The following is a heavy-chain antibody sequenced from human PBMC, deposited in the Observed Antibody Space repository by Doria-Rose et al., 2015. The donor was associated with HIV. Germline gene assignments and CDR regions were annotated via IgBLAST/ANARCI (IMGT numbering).Heavy chain of an antibody. J-gene: IGHJ4*02. V-gene: IGHV2-26*01. Sequence: SGPVLVKPTETLTLTCIVSGVSLSSPGTGVSWIRQPPGKALEWLANIFSDDERSYKTSLKSRLTISRGTTNSQVVLTMTDMDPVDTATYYCARIKSSRWYHKYYFDFWGKGTLVIVSA. CDR3: ARIKSSRWYHKYYFDF. CDR2: IFSDDER. CDR1: GVSLSSPGTG. D-gene: IGHD6-13*01.